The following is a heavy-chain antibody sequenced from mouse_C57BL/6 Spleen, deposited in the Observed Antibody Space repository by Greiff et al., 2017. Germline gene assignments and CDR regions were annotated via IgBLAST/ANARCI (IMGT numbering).Heavy chain of an antibody. CDR2: IYPGGGYT. CDR1: GYTFTNYW. CDR3: ASGDIYDGSAWFAY. D-gene: IGHD2-3*01. J-gene: IGHJ3*01. Sequence: QVQLQQSGAELVRPGTSVKMSCKASGYTFTNYWIGWAKQRPGHGLEWIGDIYPGGGYTNYNEKFKGKATLTADKSSSTAYMQFSSLTSEDSAIYYCASGDIYDGSAWFAYWGQGTLVTGSA. V-gene: IGHV1-63*01.